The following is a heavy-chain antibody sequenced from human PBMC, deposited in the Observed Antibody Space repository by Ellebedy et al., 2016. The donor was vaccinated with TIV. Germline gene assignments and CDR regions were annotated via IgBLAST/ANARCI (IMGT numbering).Heavy chain of an antibody. V-gene: IGHV3-53*01. J-gene: IGHJ4*02. CDR2: IYRGGNT. Sequence: GESLKISCAASGFTVSNNYMSWVRQAPGKGLEWVSVIYRGGNTFYAESVKGRFTISRDSSQNTLYLQMDSLIAEDTAVYYCASNPSQGYWGQGTLVTVSS. CDR1: GFTVSNNY. CDR3: ASNPSQGY.